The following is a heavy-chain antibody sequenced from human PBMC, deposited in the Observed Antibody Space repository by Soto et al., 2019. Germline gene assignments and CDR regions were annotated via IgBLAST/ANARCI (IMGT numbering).Heavy chain of an antibody. CDR1: GGSISSGGYY. D-gene: IGHD3-22*01. Sequence: SETLSLTCTVSGGSISSGGYYWSWIRQHPGKGLEWIGYIYYSGSTYYNPSLKSRVNISVDTSKNQFSLKLSSVTAADTAVYYCAREFSPTTTYYYDSSGPGGCYYGMDVWGQGTTVTVSS. CDR3: AREFSPTTTYYYDSSGPGGCYYGMDV. CDR2: IYYSGST. V-gene: IGHV4-31*03. J-gene: IGHJ6*02.